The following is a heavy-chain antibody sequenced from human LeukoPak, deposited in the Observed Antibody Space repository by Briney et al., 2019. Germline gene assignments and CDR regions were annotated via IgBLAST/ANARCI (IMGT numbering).Heavy chain of an antibody. Sequence: GGSLRLSCAASGFTFSSYGMHGVRQAPGKGLEGVAFIRYDGSNKYYADSGKGRFTISRDNSKNTLYLQMNSLRAEDTAVYYCAKRGATEFDYWGQGTLVTVSS. CDR1: GFTFSSYG. V-gene: IGHV3-30*02. J-gene: IGHJ4*02. CDR3: AKRGATEFDY. CDR2: IRYDGSNK. D-gene: IGHD1-26*01.